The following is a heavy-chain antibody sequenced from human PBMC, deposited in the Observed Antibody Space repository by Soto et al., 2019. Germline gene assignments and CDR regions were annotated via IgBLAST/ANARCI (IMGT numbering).Heavy chain of an antibody. CDR2: ISYDGSNK. Sequence: QVQLVESGGGVVQPGRSLRLSCAASGFTFSSYGMHWVRQAPGKGLEWVAVISYDGSNKYYADSVKGRFTISRDNSKNTLYLRTDSLRADDTAVYYCAKEHSVDYYYYCMDVWGQGTTVTVSS. CDR1: GFTFSSYG. CDR3: AKEHSVDYYYYCMDV. V-gene: IGHV3-30*18. J-gene: IGHJ6*02. D-gene: IGHD2-15*01.